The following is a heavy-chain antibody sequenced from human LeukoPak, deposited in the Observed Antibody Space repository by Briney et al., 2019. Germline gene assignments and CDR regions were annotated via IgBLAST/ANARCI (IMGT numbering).Heavy chain of an antibody. CDR1: GFTFSSYG. CDR2: IRYDGSNK. V-gene: IGHV3-30*02. Sequence: GGPLRLSCAASGFTFSSYGMHWVRQAPGKGLEWVAFIRYDGSNKYYADSVKGRFTISRDNSKNTLYLQMNSLRAEDTAVYYCAKSSIAARKEDWFDPWGQGTLVTVSS. CDR3: AKSSIAARKEDWFDP. D-gene: IGHD6-6*01. J-gene: IGHJ5*02.